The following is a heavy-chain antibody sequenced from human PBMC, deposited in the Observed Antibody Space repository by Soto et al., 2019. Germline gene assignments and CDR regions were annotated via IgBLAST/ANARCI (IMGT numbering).Heavy chain of an antibody. Sequence: EAQLLESGGGLVQPGGSLRLSCAASGFSFSNYGLNWVRQAPGKGLEWVSGMSGSTGTTDYADSVKGRFTISRDNLKNTPYVQMNSLRGEDTAVYYCAIGTFGRGWESWGQGTLVAVSS. V-gene: IGHV3-23*01. D-gene: IGHD3-16*01. CDR2: MSGSTGTT. J-gene: IGHJ4*02. CDR3: AIGTFGRGWES. CDR1: GFSFSNYG.